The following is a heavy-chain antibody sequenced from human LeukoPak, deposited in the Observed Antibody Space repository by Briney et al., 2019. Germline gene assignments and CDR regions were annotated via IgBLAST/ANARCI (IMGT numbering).Heavy chain of an antibody. CDR2: INHSGST. CDR3: ARGRKLRVGTTLGEFDY. V-gene: IGHV4-34*01. J-gene: IGHJ4*02. D-gene: IGHD1-26*01. CDR1: DGSFSDYY. Sequence: SSETLSLTCAVYDGSFSDYYWSWIRQPPGKGLEWIGEINHSGSTNYNSSLKSRVTISVDTSKNQFSLKVSSVTAADTAVYYCARGRKLRVGTTLGEFDYWGQGTLVTVSS.